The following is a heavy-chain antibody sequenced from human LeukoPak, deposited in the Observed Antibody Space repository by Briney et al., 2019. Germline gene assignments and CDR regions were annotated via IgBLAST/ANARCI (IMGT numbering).Heavy chain of an antibody. CDR3: AKVRRWYYYYYMDV. CDR1: GYTFTSYD. Sequence: ASVKVSCKASGYTFTSYDINWVRQATGQGLEWMGGMNPNSGNTGYAQKFQGRVTMTRNTSISTVYMELSSLRTEDTAVYYCAKVRRWYYYYYMDVWGKGTTVTVSS. V-gene: IGHV1-8*01. CDR2: MNPNSGNT. D-gene: IGHD2-15*01. J-gene: IGHJ6*03.